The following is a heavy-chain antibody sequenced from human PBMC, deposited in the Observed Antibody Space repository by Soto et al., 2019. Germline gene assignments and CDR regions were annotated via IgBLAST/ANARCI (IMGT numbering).Heavy chain of an antibody. Sequence: GSLRLSCAASGFTFSTHSMNWVRQAPGKGLEWISYITSSSVTMYADSVKGRFTISRDNAKNSLYLQMNSLRVEDTAVYFCVGDVGFQLIDWGQGTLVPVSS. CDR1: GFTFSTHS. CDR3: VGDVGFQLID. V-gene: IGHV3-48*01. J-gene: IGHJ4*02. D-gene: IGHD2-2*01. CDR2: ITSSSVTM.